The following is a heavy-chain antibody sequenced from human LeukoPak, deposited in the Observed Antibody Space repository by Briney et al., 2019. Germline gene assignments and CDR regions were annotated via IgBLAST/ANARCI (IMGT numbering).Heavy chain of an antibody. CDR1: GFTFSDYY. J-gene: IGHJ4*02. V-gene: IGHV3-11*01. CDR2: ISSSGSSI. Sequence: GGSLRLSCAASGFTFSDYYMSWIRQAPGKGLEWVSYISSSGSSIYYADSVKGRFTISRDNAKNSLYLQMNSLRAEDTAAYYCARRGYCSSTSCFYSDYWGQGTLVTVSS. D-gene: IGHD2-2*01. CDR3: ARRGYCSSTSCFYSDY.